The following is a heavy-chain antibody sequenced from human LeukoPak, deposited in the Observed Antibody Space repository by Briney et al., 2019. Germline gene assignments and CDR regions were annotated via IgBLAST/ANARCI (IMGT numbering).Heavy chain of an antibody. CDR2: MNPNSGNT. Sequence: ASVKVSCKASGYTFTSYDINWVRQATGQGLEWMGWMNPNSGNTGYAQKFQGRVTMTRNTSISTAYMELSSLRSEDTAVYYCARVELVWFGESHGMDVWSQGTTVTVSS. J-gene: IGHJ6*02. CDR1: GYTFTSYD. V-gene: IGHV1-8*01. CDR3: ARVELVWFGESHGMDV. D-gene: IGHD3-10*01.